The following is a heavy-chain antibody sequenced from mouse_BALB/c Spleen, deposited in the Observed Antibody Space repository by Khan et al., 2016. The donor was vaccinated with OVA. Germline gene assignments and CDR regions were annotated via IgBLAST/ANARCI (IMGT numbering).Heavy chain of an antibody. J-gene: IGHJ2*01. V-gene: IGHV5-17*02. CDR2: ISSGSNTI. CDR1: GVTFSSFG. CDR3: VRGNYDGSSYVGY. Sequence: EVELVASGGGLVQPGGSRKLSCAASGVTFSSFGMHWVRQAPEKGLEWVAYISSGSNTIYYADNVKGRFTISRDNPKTTLFLHMTSLRSEDTAMYYCVRGNYDGSSYVGYWGQGTTLTVSP. D-gene: IGHD1-1*01.